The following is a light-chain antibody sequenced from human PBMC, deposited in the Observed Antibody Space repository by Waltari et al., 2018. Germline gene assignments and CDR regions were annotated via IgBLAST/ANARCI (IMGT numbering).Light chain of an antibody. Sequence: SYELTQPPSVSVSPGQTATIPCPGHQLGDKFTSWYQQRPGQSPVLVIHQDAKRPSGIPERFFGSNSGNTATLTIRGTQAVDEADYYCQAWDNSLAIFGGGTRLTV. CDR1: QLGDKF. CDR2: QDA. CDR3: QAWDNSLAI. V-gene: IGLV3-1*01. J-gene: IGLJ2*01.